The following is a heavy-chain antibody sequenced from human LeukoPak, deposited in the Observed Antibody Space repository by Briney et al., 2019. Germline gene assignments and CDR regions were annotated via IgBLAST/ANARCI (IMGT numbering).Heavy chain of an antibody. D-gene: IGHD2-21*02. Sequence: PGGSLRLSCAASGFTFSIYAMSWGRQAPGRGLDWGSGISRSGNSANYADSVKGRFTISRDNSKDTLYLQMNSLRAEDTAVYSCAFRYCGGDCYWYYFDYWGQGTLVTVSA. J-gene: IGHJ4*02. CDR3: AFRYCGGDCYWYYFDY. V-gene: IGHV3-23*01. CDR1: GFTFSIYA. CDR2: ISRSGNSA.